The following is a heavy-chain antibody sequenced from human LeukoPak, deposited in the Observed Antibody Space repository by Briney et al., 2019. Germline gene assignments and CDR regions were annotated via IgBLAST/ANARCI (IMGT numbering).Heavy chain of an antibody. CDR2: IKQGGSSK. Sequence: GGSLRLSCVASGFSFSNSWMTWVRRAPGKGLEWVANIKQGGSSKYYVDSVKGRFTISRDDAKNSLFLQMNSLRAKDTAVYYCGRGEGFLVDHWGQGTLVTVST. J-gene: IGHJ4*02. D-gene: IGHD3-3*01. CDR3: GRGEGFLVDH. V-gene: IGHV3-7*01. CDR1: GFSFSNSW.